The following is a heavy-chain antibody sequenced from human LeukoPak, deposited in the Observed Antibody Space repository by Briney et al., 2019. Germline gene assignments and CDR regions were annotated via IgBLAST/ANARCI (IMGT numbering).Heavy chain of an antibody. V-gene: IGHV3-48*02. J-gene: IGHJ4*02. CDR3: ARVPYSTGAFDY. CDR2: ISSSSSTV. CDR1: GFTFSSYS. Sequence: WGSLRLSCAASGFTFSSYSMNWVRQAPGKGLEWISYISSSSSTVYYTDSVKGRFTISRDNAKNSLYLQMNSLRDEDTALYYCARVPYSTGAFDYWHQGTGVIVSS. D-gene: IGHD6-19*01.